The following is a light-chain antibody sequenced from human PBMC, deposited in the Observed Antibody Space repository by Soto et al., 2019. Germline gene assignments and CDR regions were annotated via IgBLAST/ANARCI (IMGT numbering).Light chain of an antibody. CDR3: QQYNSFWT. Sequence: DIQITQSPSTLSASVGDRVTITCRASQSIGSWLAWYQQKPGKAPKLLIYDASSLESGVPSRFSGSGSGTELTLTISSLQPDDFATYYCQQYNSFWTFGQGTKVDIK. CDR1: QSIGSW. V-gene: IGKV1-5*01. J-gene: IGKJ1*01. CDR2: DAS.